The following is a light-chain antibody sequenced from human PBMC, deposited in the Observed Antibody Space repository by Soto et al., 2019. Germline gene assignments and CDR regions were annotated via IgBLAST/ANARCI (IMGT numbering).Light chain of an antibody. CDR2: EGS. CDR1: SSDVGSYNL. Sequence: QAVVTQPASVSGSPGQSITISCTGTSSDVGSYNLVSWYQQHPGKAPKLMIYEGSKRPSGVSNRFSGSKSGNTASLTISGLQAEDEADYYCCSYAGSSTSLYVFGTGTKLTVL. J-gene: IGLJ1*01. CDR3: CSYAGSSTSLYV. V-gene: IGLV2-23*01.